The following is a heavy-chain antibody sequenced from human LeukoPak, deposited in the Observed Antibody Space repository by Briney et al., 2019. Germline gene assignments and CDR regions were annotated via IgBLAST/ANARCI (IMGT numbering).Heavy chain of an antibody. D-gene: IGHD2-8*01. CDR3: VRDPDALDY. Sequence: GGSLRLSCAVSGFTFSTYSMNWVRQAPGKGLEWVAYIRSSGDIIHYADSVKGRFTISRDIAENSLYLQMNSLRDEDTAVYYCVRDPDALDYWGQGTLITVSS. CDR2: IRSSGDII. CDR1: GFTFSTYS. J-gene: IGHJ4*02. V-gene: IGHV3-48*02.